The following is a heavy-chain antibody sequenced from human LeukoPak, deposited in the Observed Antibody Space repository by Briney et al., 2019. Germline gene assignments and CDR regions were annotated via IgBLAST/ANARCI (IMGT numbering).Heavy chain of an antibody. CDR3: ASTWRVGAAFDY. J-gene: IGHJ4*02. D-gene: IGHD1-26*01. V-gene: IGHV3-53*01. CDR2: IYSGGST. Sequence: PGGSLRLSCAASGFTFSSNYMSWVRQAPGKGLEWVSVIYSGGSTYYADSVKGRFTISRDNSKNTLYLQMNSLRAEDTAVYYCASTWRVGAAFDYWGQGTLVTVSS. CDR1: GFTFSSNY.